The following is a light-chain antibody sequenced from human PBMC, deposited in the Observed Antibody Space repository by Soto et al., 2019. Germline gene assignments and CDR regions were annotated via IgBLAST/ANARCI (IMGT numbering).Light chain of an antibody. Sequence: DIQMTQSPSTLSASVGDRVTITCRASQSINNWLAWYQQKPGKAPKLLIYAASSLQSGVPSRFSGSGSGTDFTLTITSLQPEDFATYYCQQTYSIPPWTFGQGTKVDIK. V-gene: IGKV1-12*01. CDR2: AAS. CDR1: QSINNW. CDR3: QQTYSIPPWT. J-gene: IGKJ1*01.